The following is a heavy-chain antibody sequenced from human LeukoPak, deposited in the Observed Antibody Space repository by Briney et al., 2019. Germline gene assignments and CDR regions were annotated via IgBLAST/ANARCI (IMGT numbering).Heavy chain of an antibody. D-gene: IGHD2-2*01. CDR1: GFTFSSYA. V-gene: IGHV3-23*01. J-gene: IGHJ4*02. CDR2: ISGSGGST. Sequence: PGGSLRLSCAASGFTFSSYAMSWVRQAPGKGLEWVSAISGSGGSTYYADSVKGRFTISRDNSKNTLYLQMNSLRAEDTAVYYCAKDRGYCSSTSCYATWVLDYWGQGTLVTVSS. CDR3: AKDRGYCSSTSCYATWVLDY.